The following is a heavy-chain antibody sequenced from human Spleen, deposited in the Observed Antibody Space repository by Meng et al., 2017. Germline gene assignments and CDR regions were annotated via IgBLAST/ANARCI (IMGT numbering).Heavy chain of an antibody. CDR1: GFTFNSYV. D-gene: IGHD3-9*01. CDR2: ISGSGGST. V-gene: IGHV3-23*01. Sequence: EVHLLESGGELVQPGGSLRLSCAASGFTFNSYVMIWVRQAPGKGLEWVSAISGSGGSTYYADSVKGRFTISRDNSKNTLYLQMNSLRAEDTAVYYCAAYYDILTGYYGFDYWGQGTLVTVSS. CDR3: AAYYDILTGYYGFDY. J-gene: IGHJ4*02.